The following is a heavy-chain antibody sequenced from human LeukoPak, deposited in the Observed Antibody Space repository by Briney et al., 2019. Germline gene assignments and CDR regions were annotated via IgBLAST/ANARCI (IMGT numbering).Heavy chain of an antibody. CDR2: INHSGST. D-gene: IGHD3-10*01. Sequence: SETLFLTCAVYGGSFSGYYWSWIRQPPGKGLEWIGEINHSGSTNYNPSLKSRVTISVDMSKNQFSLKLSSVTAADTAVYYCARRQRGGRYGSGSYSGFDYWGQGTLVTVSS. CDR1: GGSFSGYY. J-gene: IGHJ4*02. V-gene: IGHV4-34*01. CDR3: ARRQRGGRYGSGSYSGFDY.